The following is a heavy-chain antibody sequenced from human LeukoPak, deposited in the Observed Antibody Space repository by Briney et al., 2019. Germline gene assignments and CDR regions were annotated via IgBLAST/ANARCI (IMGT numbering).Heavy chain of an antibody. J-gene: IGHJ4*02. Sequence: ASVKVSCKASGYTFSTSTISWVRQAPGQGLEWMGWISAYNGNTNYAQKLQGRVTMTTDTSTSTAYMELRSLRSDDTAVYYCAILLIAAAANAPFDYWGQGTLVTVSS. D-gene: IGHD6-13*01. CDR3: AILLIAAAANAPFDY. V-gene: IGHV1-18*01. CDR2: ISAYNGNT. CDR1: GYTFSTST.